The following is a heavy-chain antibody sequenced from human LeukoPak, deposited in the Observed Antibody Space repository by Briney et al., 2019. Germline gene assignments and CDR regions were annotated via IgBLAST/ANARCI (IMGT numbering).Heavy chain of an antibody. CDR2: IKQDGSEK. V-gene: IGHV3-7*03. J-gene: IGHJ5*02. CDR3: AREGGGNWFDP. CDR1: GFTFSSYW. Sequence: GGSLRLSCAASGFTFSSYWMSWVRQAPGKGLEWVANIKQDGSEKYYVDSVKGRFTISRDNAKNSLCLQMNSLRAEDTAVYYCAREGGGNWFDPWGQGTLVTVSS. D-gene: IGHD3-16*01.